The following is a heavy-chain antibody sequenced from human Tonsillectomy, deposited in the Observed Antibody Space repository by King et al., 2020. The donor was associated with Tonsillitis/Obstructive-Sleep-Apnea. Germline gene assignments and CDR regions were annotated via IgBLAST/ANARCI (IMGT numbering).Heavy chain of an antibody. CDR3: ARVDDYSNYYFDY. J-gene: IGHJ4*02. CDR1: GGSISSSSYY. V-gene: IGHV4-39*01. CDR2: IYYSGST. D-gene: IGHD4-11*01. Sequence: LQLQESGPGLVKPSETLSLTCTVSGGSISSSSYYWGWIRQPPGKGLEWIGSIYYSGSTYYNPSLKSRVTTSVDTSKNQFSLKLSSVTAADTAVYYCARVDDYSNYYFDYWGQGTLVTVSS.